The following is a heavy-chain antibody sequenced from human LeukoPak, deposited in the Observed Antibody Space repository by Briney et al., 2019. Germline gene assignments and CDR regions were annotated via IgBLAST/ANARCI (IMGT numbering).Heavy chain of an antibody. V-gene: IGHV4-59*06. D-gene: IGHD3-3*01. CDR1: GGSISSYY. CDR2: IYYSGST. CDR3: ARVCGDFWSGYYMNLWFDP. J-gene: IGHJ5*02. Sequence: SETLSLTCTVSGGSISSYYWSWIRQPPGKGLEWIGYIYYSGSTYYNPSLKSRVTISVDTSKNQFSLKLSSVTAADTAVYYCARVCGDFWSGYYMNLWFDPWGQGTLVTVSS.